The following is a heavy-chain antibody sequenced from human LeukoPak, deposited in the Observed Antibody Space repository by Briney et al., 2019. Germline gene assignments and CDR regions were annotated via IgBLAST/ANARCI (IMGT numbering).Heavy chain of an antibody. CDR3: ATDRGTQLWSAFDH. CDR2: FDPEEGET. J-gene: IGHJ4*01. V-gene: IGHV1-24*01. D-gene: IGHD3-10*01. Sequence: ASVKVSCKVSGYTHTVLSSHWVRQAPGKGLEWMGGFDPEEGETIYAQNFQGRVSMTEDKSTDTAYMELSSLTSEDTAVYYCATDRGTQLWSAFDHWGQGTVVTVSS. CDR1: GYTHTVLS.